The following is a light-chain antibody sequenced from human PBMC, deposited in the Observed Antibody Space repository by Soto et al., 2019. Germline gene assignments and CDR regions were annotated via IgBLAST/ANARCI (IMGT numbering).Light chain of an antibody. CDR2: DAS. CDR1: QSVSSY. Sequence: EIVLTQSPATLSLSPGERATLSCRASQSVSSYLAWYQQKPGQAPRLLIYDASNRATGIPARFSGSGSGTDFTLTITRLEPEDFAVYYCQQYDKWPRTFGQGTKVDI. CDR3: QQYDKWPRT. V-gene: IGKV3-11*01. J-gene: IGKJ1*01.